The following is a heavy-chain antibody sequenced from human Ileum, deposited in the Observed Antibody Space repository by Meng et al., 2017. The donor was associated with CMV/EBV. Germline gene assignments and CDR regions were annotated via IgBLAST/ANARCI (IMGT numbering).Heavy chain of an antibody. J-gene: IGHJ4*02. CDR3: ARDMSIRWFYY. Sequence: QRQWQESGPGLVKPSETLSLTCSVSGGSTTDYWGWIRQPPGKGLEWIGSISYSGTTYYNPSLKSRLTVSLDTSKTQFSLMLTSVTAADTAVYYCARDMSIRWFYYWGQGTLVTVSS. V-gene: IGHV4-39*07. CDR1: GGSTTDY. CDR2: ISYSGTT. D-gene: IGHD3-3*02.